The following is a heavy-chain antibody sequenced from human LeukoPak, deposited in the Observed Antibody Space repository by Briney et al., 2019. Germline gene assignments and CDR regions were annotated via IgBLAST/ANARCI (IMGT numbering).Heavy chain of an antibody. CDR3: ARGERPDGYNPTLFDY. D-gene: IGHD5-24*01. V-gene: IGHV3-11*01. CDR2: ISSGGDII. CDR1: GFTFSDYY. Sequence: GGSLRLSCAASGFTFSDYYMSWIRLAPGKGLEWVSYISSGGDIIYYADSVKGRFTISRDNAKNSLYLQMNSLRADDTAVYYCARGERPDGYNPTLFDYWGQGTLVTVSS. J-gene: IGHJ4*02.